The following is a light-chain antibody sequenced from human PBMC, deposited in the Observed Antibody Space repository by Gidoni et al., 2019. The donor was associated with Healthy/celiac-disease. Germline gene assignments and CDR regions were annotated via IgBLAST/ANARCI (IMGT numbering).Light chain of an antibody. J-gene: IGKJ4*01. CDR3: QQYGSSPPLT. CDR2: GAS. Sequence: EIALTQSPGTLSLSPGERSTLSCRASQSVSSSYLAWYQQKPGQAPRLLIDGASSRATGIPDRFSGSGSGTDFTLTISRLEPEDFAVYYCQQYGSSPPLTFGGXAKVEIK. V-gene: IGKV3-20*01. CDR1: QSVSSSY.